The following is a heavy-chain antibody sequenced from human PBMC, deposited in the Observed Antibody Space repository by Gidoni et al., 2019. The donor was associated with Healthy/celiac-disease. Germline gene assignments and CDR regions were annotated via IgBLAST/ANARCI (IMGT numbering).Heavy chain of an antibody. D-gene: IGHD3-22*01. CDR2: ISGSGGST. CDR3: AKAGGRVVITLCRY. CDR1: GFTFSSYA. V-gene: IGHV3-23*01. Sequence: EVQLLESGGGLVQPGGSLRLSCAASGFTFSSYAMSWVRRAPGKGLEWVSAISGSGGSTYYADSVKGRFTISRDNSKNTLYLQMNSLRAEDTAVYYCAKAGGRVVITLCRYWGQGTLVTVSS. J-gene: IGHJ4*02.